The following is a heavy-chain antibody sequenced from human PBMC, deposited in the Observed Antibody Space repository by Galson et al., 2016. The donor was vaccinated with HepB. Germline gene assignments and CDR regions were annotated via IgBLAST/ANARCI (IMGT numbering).Heavy chain of an antibody. D-gene: IGHD2/OR15-2a*01. CDR3: AADPSLAPTEYYYGMDV. CDR1: GYSLTEVS. CDR2: FEPEDGET. J-gene: IGHJ6*02. Sequence: SVKVSCKVSGYSLTEVSLHWVRQAPGGGLEWMGGFEPEDGETIIAQKFQGRVTVTEDTSTDTAYMELSGLISEDSAVYYCAADPSLAPTEYYYGMDVWGQVTTVTVSS. V-gene: IGHV1-24*01.